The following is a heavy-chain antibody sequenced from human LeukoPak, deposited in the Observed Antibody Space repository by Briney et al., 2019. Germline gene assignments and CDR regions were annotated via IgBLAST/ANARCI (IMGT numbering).Heavy chain of an antibody. Sequence: PSETLSLTCTVSGGSISSYYWSWIRQPPGKGLEWIGYIYYSGSTNYNPSLKSRVTISVDTSKNQFSLKLSSVTAADTAVYYCARGQWLVSLFDYWGQGTLVTVSS. CDR2: IYYSGST. J-gene: IGHJ4*02. D-gene: IGHD6-19*01. V-gene: IGHV4-59*12. CDR1: GGSISSYY. CDR3: ARGQWLVSLFDY.